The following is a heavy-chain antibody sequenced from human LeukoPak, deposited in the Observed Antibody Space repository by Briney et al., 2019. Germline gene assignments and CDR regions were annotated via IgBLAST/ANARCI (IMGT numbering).Heavy chain of an antibody. CDR1: GFTFNKYG. D-gene: IGHD3-3*01. J-gene: IGHJ6*03. CDR3: ARDYDFWSGHSHYYMDV. CDR2: ISSSGSTI. Sequence: GGSLRLSCAASGFTFNKYGIHWVRQAPGKGLEWVSYISSSGSTIYYADSVKGRFTISRDNAKNSLYLQMNSLRAEDTALYYCARDYDFWSGHSHYYMDVWGKGTTVTVSS. V-gene: IGHV3-48*04.